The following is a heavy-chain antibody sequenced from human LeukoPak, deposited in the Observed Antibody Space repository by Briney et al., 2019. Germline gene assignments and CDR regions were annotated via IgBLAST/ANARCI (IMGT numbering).Heavy chain of an antibody. D-gene: IGHD3-10*01. V-gene: IGHV3-23*01. CDR3: AKDLGFGELLKY. CDR2: ISGSGGST. CDR1: GFTFSSYT. Sequence: AGGSLRLSCAASGFTFSSYTMSWVRQAPGKGLEWVSAISGSGGSTYYADSVKGRFTISRDNSKNTLYLQMNSLRAEDTAVYYCAKDLGFGELLKYWGQGTLVTVSS. J-gene: IGHJ4*02.